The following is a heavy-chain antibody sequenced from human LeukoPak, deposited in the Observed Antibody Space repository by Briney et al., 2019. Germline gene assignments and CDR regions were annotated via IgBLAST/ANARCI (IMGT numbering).Heavy chain of an antibody. V-gene: IGHV1-2*02. CDR3: ATDPFDH. Sequence: ASVKVSCKASGYTFTGYYMHSGRPAPGQGLEWMGWINPSNGDTVYTQKFRGRVTLTADTAITTAYMELSSLRSDDTAVYYCATDPFDHWGQGTLVTVSS. CDR1: GYTFTGYY. J-gene: IGHJ4*02. CDR2: INPSNGDT.